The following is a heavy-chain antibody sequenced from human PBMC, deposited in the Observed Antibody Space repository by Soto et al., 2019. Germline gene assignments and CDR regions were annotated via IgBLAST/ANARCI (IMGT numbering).Heavy chain of an antibody. D-gene: IGHD6-19*01. Sequence: EVQLVESGGGLVQPGGSLRLSCAASGFTFSSYSMNWVRQAPGKGLEWVSDISSSGSTIYYADSVKGRFTISRDNAKNTLCLRMDGLREEYTAVYDGARETSSGSCYYGVDFWGQGTMVTVSS. CDR2: ISSSGSTI. J-gene: IGHJ6*02. V-gene: IGHV3-48*02. CDR3: ARETSSGSCYYGVDF. CDR1: GFTFSSYS.